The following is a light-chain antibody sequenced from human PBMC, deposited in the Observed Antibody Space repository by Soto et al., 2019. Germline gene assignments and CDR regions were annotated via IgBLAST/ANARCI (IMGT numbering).Light chain of an antibody. CDR2: EVS. V-gene: IGLV2-18*02. J-gene: IGLJ1*01. CDR3: SSYTSSSAYV. Sequence: QSALTQPPSVSGSPEQSVTISCTGTSSDVGSYHRVSWYQQPPGTAPKLIIYEVSNRPSGVPDRFSGSKSGNTASLTISGLQAEDEADYYCSSYTSSSAYVFGTGTKLTVL. CDR1: SSDVGSYHR.